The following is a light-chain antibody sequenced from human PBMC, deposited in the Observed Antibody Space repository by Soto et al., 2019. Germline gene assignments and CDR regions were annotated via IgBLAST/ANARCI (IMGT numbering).Light chain of an antibody. Sequence: DIQMTQSPSSLSASVVDRFTSTCRASQSIVTYLNWYLQKPGKAPKLLIYAASNLQSGVPSRFSGSGSGTDFTLTISSLQPEDFATYYCQQLNSYPWTFGQGTKVDIK. CDR2: AAS. V-gene: IGKV1-39*01. CDR3: QQLNSYPWT. J-gene: IGKJ1*01. CDR1: QSIVTY.